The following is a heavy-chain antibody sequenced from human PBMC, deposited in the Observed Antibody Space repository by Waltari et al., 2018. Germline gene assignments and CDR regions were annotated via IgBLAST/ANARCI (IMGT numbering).Heavy chain of an antibody. CDR1: GLTFTTFW. V-gene: IGHV3-7*01. CDR3: VQDGNAVWAFAA. J-gene: IGHJ5*02. D-gene: IGHD1-1*01. Sequence: EVQLVESGGRVVQPGGSLRLPCAASGLTFTTFWMYWGRQTPQNVLEWVARINQYGSRKFCLNSGKGRFAVSSDNADEALYVQLSSLHAGNSAIYYCVQDGNAVWAFAAWGQVTLVTVSP. CDR2: INQYGSRK.